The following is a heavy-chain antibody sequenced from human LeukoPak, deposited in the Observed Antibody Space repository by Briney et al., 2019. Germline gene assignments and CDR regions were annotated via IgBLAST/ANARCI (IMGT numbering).Heavy chain of an antibody. V-gene: IGHV3-23*01. CDR2: ISGSGQST. CDR3: AKGSSPHAMYYFDC. J-gene: IGHJ4*02. CDR1: GITFSSYA. Sequence: QPGGSLRLSCASSGITFSSYAMSWVRQAPGKGLEWVSAISGSGQSTYYTDSVKGRFTISRDKSQNTLYLQMNSLRAEDAAVYYCAKGSSPHAMYYFDCWGQGTLVTVSS. D-gene: IGHD2-2*01.